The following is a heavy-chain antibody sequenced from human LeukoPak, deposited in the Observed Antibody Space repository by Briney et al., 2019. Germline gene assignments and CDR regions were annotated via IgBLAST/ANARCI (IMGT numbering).Heavy chain of an antibody. CDR3: AKGGSYRSQPYFDY. CDR2: ISDSGGYK. J-gene: IGHJ4*02. Sequence: PGGSLRLSCAASGLTFRTYAMSWVRQAPGKGLEWASSISDSGGYKFYADAVKGRFTISRDNSKNTVYLQMNSLRAEDTAVYYCAKGGSYRSQPYFDYWGQGTPVTVSS. V-gene: IGHV3-23*01. CDR1: GLTFRTYA. D-gene: IGHD3-16*02.